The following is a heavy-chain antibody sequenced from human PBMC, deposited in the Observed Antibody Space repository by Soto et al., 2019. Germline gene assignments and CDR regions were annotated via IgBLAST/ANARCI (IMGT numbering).Heavy chain of an antibody. CDR2: IYYSGST. D-gene: IGHD6-13*01. CDR3: ARRYSSAFDI. Sequence: QVQLQESGPGLVKPSETLSLTCTVSGGSISSYYWSWIRQPPGKGLEWIGYIYYSGSTNYNPSLKSRVTISVDTSTHRFSLKLGSVTAADTAVYYCARRYSSAFDIWGQGTMVTVSS. V-gene: IGHV4-59*08. CDR1: GGSISSYY. J-gene: IGHJ3*02.